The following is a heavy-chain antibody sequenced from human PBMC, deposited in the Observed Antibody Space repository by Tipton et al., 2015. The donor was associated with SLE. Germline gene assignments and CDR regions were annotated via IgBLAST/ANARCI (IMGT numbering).Heavy chain of an antibody. J-gene: IGHJ4*02. CDR3: ARDGDGDAFDY. CDR1: GFTFSSYW. V-gene: IGHV3-48*03. CDR2: ISSSGSTI. D-gene: IGHD3-10*01. Sequence: SLRLSCAASGFTFSSYWMSWVRQAPGKGLEWVSYISSSGSTIYYADSVKGRFTISRDNAKNSLYLQMNSLRAEDTAVYYCARDGDGDAFDYWGQGTLVTVSS.